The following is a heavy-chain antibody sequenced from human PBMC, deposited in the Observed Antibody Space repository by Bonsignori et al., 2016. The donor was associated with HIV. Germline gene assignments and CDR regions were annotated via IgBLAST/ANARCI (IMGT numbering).Heavy chain of an antibody. Sequence: QVQLVQSGAEVRKPGSSVRVSCKVSGDTFSSYAITWVRRAPGQRLEWMGGIIPLFGPANYARMLQGRVTITADKLNNTVYMDLSSLRSDDTAIYYCAQNSNLGPTLVYWGQGTLVTV. V-gene: IGHV1-69*13. CDR1: GDTFSSYA. CDR3: AQNSNLGPTLVY. J-gene: IGHJ4*02. D-gene: IGHD3-16*01. CDR2: IIPLFGPA.